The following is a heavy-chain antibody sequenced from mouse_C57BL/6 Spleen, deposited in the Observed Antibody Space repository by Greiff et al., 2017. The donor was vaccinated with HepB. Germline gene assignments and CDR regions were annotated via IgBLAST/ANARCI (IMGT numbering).Heavy chain of an antibody. V-gene: IGHV1-64*01. CDR3: ASPPEAYYRAWFAY. J-gene: IGHJ3*01. CDR1: GYTFTSYW. Sequence: VQLQQSGAELVKPGASVKLSCKASGYTFTSYWMHWVKQRPGQGLEWIGMIHPNSGSTNYNEKFKSKATLTVDKSSSTAYMQLSSLTSEDSAVYYCASPPEAYYRAWFAYWGQGTLVTVSA. CDR2: IHPNSGST. D-gene: IGHD2-14*01.